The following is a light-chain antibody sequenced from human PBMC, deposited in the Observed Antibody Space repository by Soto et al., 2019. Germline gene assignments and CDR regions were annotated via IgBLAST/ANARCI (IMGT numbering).Light chain of an antibody. CDR2: DAS. J-gene: IGKJ1*01. CDR1: QSISSW. V-gene: IGKV1-5*01. CDR3: QQYETFSGT. Sequence: DIQMTQSPSTLSPSVGHRVTITCRASQSISSWLAWYQQKPGEAPKLLIYDASALPRGVPSRFRGSGSGTKFTLTIASLQPDDFATYYCQQYETFSGTFGPGTKVDIK.